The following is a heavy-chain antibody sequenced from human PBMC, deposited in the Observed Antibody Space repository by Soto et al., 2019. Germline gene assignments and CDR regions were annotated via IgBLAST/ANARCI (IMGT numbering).Heavy chain of an antibody. CDR1: GGSFSGYY. V-gene: IGHV4-34*01. Sequence: ASETLSLTCAVYGGSFSGYYWSWIRQPPGKGLEWIGEINHSGSTNYNPSLKSRVTISVDTSKSQFSLKLSSVTAADTAVYYCARGRGSGWYTYWGQGTLVTVS. CDR3: ARGRGSGWYTY. J-gene: IGHJ4*02. D-gene: IGHD6-19*01. CDR2: INHSGST.